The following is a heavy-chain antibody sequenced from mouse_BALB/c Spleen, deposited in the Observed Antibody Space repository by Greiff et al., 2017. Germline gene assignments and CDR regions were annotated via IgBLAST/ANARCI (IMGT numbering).Heavy chain of an antibody. CDR1: GFTFSSFG. Sequence: EVKLVESGGGLVQPGGSRKLSCAASGFTFSSFGMHWVRQAPEKGLEWVAYISSGSSTIYYADTVKGRFTISRDNPKNTLFLQMTSLRSEDTAMYYCARTGTVPWFAYWGQGTLVTVSA. CDR2: ISSGSSTI. V-gene: IGHV5-17*02. D-gene: IGHD4-1*01. J-gene: IGHJ3*01. CDR3: ARTGTVPWFAY.